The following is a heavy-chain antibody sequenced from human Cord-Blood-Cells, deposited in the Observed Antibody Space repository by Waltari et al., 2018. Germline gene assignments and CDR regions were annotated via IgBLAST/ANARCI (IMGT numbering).Heavy chain of an antibody. V-gene: IGHV4-34*01. CDR3: ARGGCSSTSCYYFDY. D-gene: IGHD2-2*01. Sequence: QVQLQQWCAGLLQPSESVSLTCPVHDGFFSGYSWGWISQPPGKGLEWIGESSHSGSTNYNPSLKSRVTISVDTSKNQFSLKLSSVTAADTAVYYCARGGCSSTSCYYFDYWGQGTLVTVSS. CDR2: SSHSGST. J-gene: IGHJ4*02. CDR1: DGFFSGYS.